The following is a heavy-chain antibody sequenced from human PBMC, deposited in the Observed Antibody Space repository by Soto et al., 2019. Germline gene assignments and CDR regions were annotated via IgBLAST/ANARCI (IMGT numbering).Heavy chain of an antibody. Sequence: GGSLRLSCAASGFTFSSYSMNWVRQAPGKGLEWVSSISGISRYIYYADSMKARFTISRDNAKNALYLQMNCQRAEATAVYYCARAYYGGDCYPNYYYYGMDVWGQGTTVTVYS. CDR3: ARAYYGGDCYPNYYYYGMDV. D-gene: IGHD2-21*02. V-gene: IGHV3-21*01. CDR1: GFTFSSYS. CDR2: ISGISRYI. J-gene: IGHJ6*02.